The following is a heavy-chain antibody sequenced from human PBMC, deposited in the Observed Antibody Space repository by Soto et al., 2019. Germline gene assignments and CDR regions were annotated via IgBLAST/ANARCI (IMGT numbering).Heavy chain of an antibody. CDR3: ARGSGIAVAGLDF. CDR2: ISPYNGDT. Sequence: ASVKVSCKASGYTFSSYGLTWVRQAPGQGLEWMGWISPYNGDTSYAQKLQGRVTMTTDTSTSTAYVDLRRLRSDDTAVYYCARGSGIAVAGLDFWGPG. CDR1: GYTFSSYG. D-gene: IGHD2-15*01. V-gene: IGHV1-18*01. J-gene: IGHJ4*02.